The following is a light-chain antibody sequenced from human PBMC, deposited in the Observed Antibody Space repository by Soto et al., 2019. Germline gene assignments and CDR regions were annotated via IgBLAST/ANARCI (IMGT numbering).Light chain of an antibody. CDR1: RSNIGSNN. CDR2: SNN. CDR3: ATWDDSLNGHVV. J-gene: IGLJ2*01. V-gene: IGLV1-44*01. Sequence: QSVLTQPPSESGTPGQRVTISCSGSRSNIGSNNVNWYQQLPGTAPKFLIYSNNQRPSGVPKRFSGTKSGTSASLAISGLQSEDEADYYCATWDDSLNGHVVFGGGTNLTVL.